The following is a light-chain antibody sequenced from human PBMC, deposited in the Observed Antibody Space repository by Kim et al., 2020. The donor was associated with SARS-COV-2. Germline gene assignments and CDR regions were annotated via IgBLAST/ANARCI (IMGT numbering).Light chain of an antibody. Sequence: PGQSARITCSGDKLGDKYASWYQQKPGQSPVLVMYQNKKRPSGIPERFSGSNSGNTATLIISGTQALDEADYYCQAWDISTLVFGGGTQLTVL. CDR2: QNK. CDR3: QAWDISTLV. J-gene: IGLJ2*01. V-gene: IGLV3-1*01. CDR1: KLGDKY.